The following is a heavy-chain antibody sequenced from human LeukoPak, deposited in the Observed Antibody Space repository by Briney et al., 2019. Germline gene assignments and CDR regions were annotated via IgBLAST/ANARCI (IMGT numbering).Heavy chain of an antibody. D-gene: IGHD2-2*01. CDR3: AKNSPKPAGTYFQH. CDR1: GFPFSSYT. CDR2: ITTSGAT. Sequence: GGSLRLSCAASGFPFSSYTMTWVRLAPAPGKGLEWVSTITTSGATYYADSVKGRFTISRDNSKNTLYLQMNSLRAEDTAVYYCAKNSPKPAGTYFQHCGQGTLVTVSS. V-gene: IGHV3-23*01. J-gene: IGHJ1*01.